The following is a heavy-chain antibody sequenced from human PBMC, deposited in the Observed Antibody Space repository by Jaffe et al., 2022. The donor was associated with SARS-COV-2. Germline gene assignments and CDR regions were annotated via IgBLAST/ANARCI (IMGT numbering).Heavy chain of an antibody. CDR1: GFTFDNYG. D-gene: IGHD3-9*01. J-gene: IGHJ4*02. V-gene: IGHV3-23*01. CDR3: AKGVRVTLLSAKGGSVADLSSRRYYIDQ. Sequence: EAQVLESGGDSVQPGESLRLSCTVSGFTFDNYGMNWVRQAPGKGLEWVASITGSGSRTWYADSVRGRFTISRDNAKDTLYLHLNTLRVEDTAVYYCAKGVRVTLLSAKGGSVADLSSRRYYIDQWGQGTLVTVSS. CDR2: ITGSGSRT.